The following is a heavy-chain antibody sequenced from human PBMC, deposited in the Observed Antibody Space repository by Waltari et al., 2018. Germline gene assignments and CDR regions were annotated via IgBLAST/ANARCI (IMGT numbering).Heavy chain of an antibody. CDR1: GGSFSGYS. J-gene: IGHJ6*02. Sequence: QVQLQQWGAGLLQSSETLSLTCAVSGGSFSGYSWGWVRQPPGKGLEWIGEINHAGYTNHNPSLRSRVTMSADTSKSQFSLKLNSVTAADTAVYYCVRLEDCTGPGGHCYSGDPFALDVWGQGTTVTVSS. D-gene: IGHD2-15*01. CDR3: VRLEDCTGPGGHCYSGDPFALDV. CDR2: INHAGYT. V-gene: IGHV4-34*02.